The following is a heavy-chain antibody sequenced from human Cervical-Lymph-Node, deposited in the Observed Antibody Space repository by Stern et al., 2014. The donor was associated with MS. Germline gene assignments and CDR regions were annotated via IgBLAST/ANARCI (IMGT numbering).Heavy chain of an antibody. V-gene: IGHV4-59*01. D-gene: IGHD6-13*01. CDR2: IYYTGRT. Sequence: QVQLQESGPGLVKPSETLSLTCTVSGGSLINYYWSWIRQTPGKGLEWIGYIYYTGRTNYNPSLESRVTISVDTSKNQLSLMLRSLTAADTAVYYCARDSSDTWYGPIDAWGQGTQVIVSS. CDR3: ARDSSDTWYGPIDA. J-gene: IGHJ5*02. CDR1: GGSLINYY.